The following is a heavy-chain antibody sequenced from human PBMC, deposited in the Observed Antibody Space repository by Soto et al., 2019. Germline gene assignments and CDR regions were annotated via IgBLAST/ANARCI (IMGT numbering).Heavy chain of an antibody. J-gene: IGHJ4*02. CDR2: IYNSVIT. Sequence: QVLMHESGPGLVKPSETLSLTCTVSGASVSSGNQYWSWIRQPPGKRLEWIGFIYNSVITNYSPSLKSRVCISAGTSRNRFSLTMSSVTAADTAVYYCARGWDANSWGQGALVTVSS. V-gene: IGHV4-61*01. CDR3: ARGWDANS. D-gene: IGHD6-19*01. CDR1: GASVSSGNQY.